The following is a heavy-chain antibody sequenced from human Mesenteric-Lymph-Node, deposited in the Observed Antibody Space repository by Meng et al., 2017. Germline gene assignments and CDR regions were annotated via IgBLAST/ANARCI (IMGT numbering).Heavy chain of an antibody. J-gene: IGHJ5*02. V-gene: IGHV1-46*01. D-gene: IGHD1-26*01. Sequence: ASVKVSCKASGYTFTSYYMHWVRQAPGQGLEWTGIINPSGGSTSYAQKFQGRVTMTRDTSTSTVYMELSSLRSEDTAVYYCARDREGSGSYYGWFDPWGQGTLVTVSS. CDR2: INPSGGST. CDR1: GYTFTSYY. CDR3: ARDREGSGSYYGWFDP.